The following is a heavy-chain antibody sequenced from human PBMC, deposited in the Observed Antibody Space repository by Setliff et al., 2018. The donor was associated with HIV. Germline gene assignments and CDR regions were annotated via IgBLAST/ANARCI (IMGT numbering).Heavy chain of an antibody. D-gene: IGHD1-26*01. V-gene: IGHV3-15*01. Sequence: GGSLRLSCVASGFTFSGYGMHWVRQAPGKGLEWVGRIKDKTNGGTVDYAAPVKGRFTISRDNAKNSLYLQMNSMRADDTAVYFCARPTNIDTLYYVSQTFYMYYYGLDVWGQGTTVTVSS. CDR2: IKDKTNGGTV. CDR1: GFTFSGYG. CDR3: ARPTNIDTLYYVSQTFYMYYYGLDV. J-gene: IGHJ6*02.